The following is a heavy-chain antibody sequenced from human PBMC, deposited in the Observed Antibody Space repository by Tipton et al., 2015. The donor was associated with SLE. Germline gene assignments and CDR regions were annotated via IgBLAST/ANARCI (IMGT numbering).Heavy chain of an antibody. V-gene: IGHV1-46*01. Sequence: QVQLVQSGAEVKKPGASVKVSCKASGYTFSNYYMHWVRQAPGQGLEWMGIINPSGGSTSYAQKFQGRVTMTRDTSTSTVYMELSSLRSEDTAMYYCAVWGRGYYFDYWGQGTLVTVSS. D-gene: IGHD7-27*01. CDR3: AVWGRGYYFDY. J-gene: IGHJ4*02. CDR1: GYTFSNYY. CDR2: INPSGGST.